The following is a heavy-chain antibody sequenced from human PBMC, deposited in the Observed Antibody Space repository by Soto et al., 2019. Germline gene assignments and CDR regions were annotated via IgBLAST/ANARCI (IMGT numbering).Heavy chain of an antibody. Sequence: GGSLRLSCAGSGFTFSNYAMNWVRQAPGKGLAWVSAISGSGGSTYYADSVKGRFTISRENSKNTLYLQMNSLRAEDTAVYYCAAERHYDFWSGYPYYFDYWGQGTLVTVSS. CDR1: GFTFSNYA. CDR2: ISGSGGST. J-gene: IGHJ4*02. CDR3: AAERHYDFWSGYPYYFDY. V-gene: IGHV3-23*01. D-gene: IGHD3-3*01.